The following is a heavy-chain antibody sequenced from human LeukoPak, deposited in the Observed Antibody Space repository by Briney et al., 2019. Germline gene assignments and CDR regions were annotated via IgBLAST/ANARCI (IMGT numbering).Heavy chain of an antibody. CDR2: IIPILGIA. D-gene: IGHD3-10*01. CDR3: ARDQNYYGSGSYLGIDY. CDR1: GGTFSSYT. Sequence: SVKVSCKASGGTFSSYTISWVRQAPGQGLEWMGRIIPILGIANYAQKFQGRVTITADKSTSTAYMKLSSLRSEDTAVYYCARDQNYYGSGSYLGIDYWGQGTLVTVSS. V-gene: IGHV1-69*04. J-gene: IGHJ4*02.